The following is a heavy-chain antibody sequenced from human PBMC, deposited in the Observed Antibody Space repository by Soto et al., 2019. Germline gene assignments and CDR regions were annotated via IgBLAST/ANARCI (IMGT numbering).Heavy chain of an antibody. D-gene: IGHD3-3*01. Sequence: PSETLSLTCAVYGGSFSGYYWSWIRQPPGKGLEWIGEINHSGSTNYNPSLKSRVTISVDTSKNQFSLKLSSVTAADTAVYYCARGREPLWSGYRCYYDYWGQGTLVTV. V-gene: IGHV4-34*01. J-gene: IGHJ4*02. CDR3: ARGREPLWSGYRCYYDY. CDR2: INHSGST. CDR1: GGSFSGYY.